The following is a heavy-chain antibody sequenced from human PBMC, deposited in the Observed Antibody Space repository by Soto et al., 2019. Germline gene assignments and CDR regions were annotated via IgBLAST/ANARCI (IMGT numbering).Heavy chain of an antibody. V-gene: IGHV4-30-2*01. D-gene: IGHD3-10*01. CDR1: GGSISGGGFS. CDR3: ARLQFGEGFDY. CDR2: ILHTGGT. J-gene: IGHJ4*02. Sequence: QLQLQESGSRLVKPSQTLSLTCAVSGGSISGGGFSWSWIRHPPGKGLEWIGYILHTGGTQYNPSLKSRVSMSVDKSKNQFSLHLTSVTAADTAVYYCARLQFGEGFDYWGQGALVTVSS.